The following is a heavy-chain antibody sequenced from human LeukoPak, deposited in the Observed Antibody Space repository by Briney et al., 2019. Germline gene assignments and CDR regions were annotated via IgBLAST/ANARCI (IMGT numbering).Heavy chain of an antibody. V-gene: IGHV3-53*01. D-gene: IGHD6-19*01. J-gene: IGHJ4*01. CDR2: IYSGDNT. CDR3: AREDIAVPGGDY. CDR1: GFTLSNNF. Sequence: PGGSLRLSCAASGFTLSNNFLSWVRQTPGKGLEWVSVIYSGDNTYYPDSVKGRLTISRAISKNTVYIQMNGLRVEDTAVYYCAREDIAVPGGDYWGQGTLVTVSS.